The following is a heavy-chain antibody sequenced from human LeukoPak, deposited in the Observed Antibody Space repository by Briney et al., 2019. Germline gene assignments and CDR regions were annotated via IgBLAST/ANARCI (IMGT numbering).Heavy chain of an antibody. CDR1: GFTFSSYA. Sequence: PGGSLRLSCAASGFTFSSYAMSWVRQAPGKGLEWVSAISGSGGSTYYADSAKGRFTISRDNSKNTLYLQMNSLRTEDTAVYYCARPRGPRGYSYGYFDYWGQGTLVTVSS. V-gene: IGHV3-23*01. CDR2: ISGSGGST. CDR3: ARPRGPRGYSYGYFDY. D-gene: IGHD5-18*01. J-gene: IGHJ4*02.